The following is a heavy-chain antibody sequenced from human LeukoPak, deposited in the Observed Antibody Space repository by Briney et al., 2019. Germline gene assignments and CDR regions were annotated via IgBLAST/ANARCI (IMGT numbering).Heavy chain of an antibody. CDR3: AKVSGRLHAPGAFDI. J-gene: IGHJ3*02. V-gene: IGHV3-23*01. D-gene: IGHD2-15*01. CDR2: ISGGGGST. CDR1: GFTFSSYA. Sequence: PGGSLRLSCAASGFTFSSYAMSWVRQAPGKGLEWVSAISGGGGSTYYADSVKGRFTISRDNSKNTLYLQMNSLRAEDTAVYYCAKVSGRLHAPGAFDIWGQGTMVTVSS.